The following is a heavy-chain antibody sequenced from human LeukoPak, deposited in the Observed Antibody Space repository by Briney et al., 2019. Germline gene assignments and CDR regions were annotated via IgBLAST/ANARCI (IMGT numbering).Heavy chain of an antibody. CDR3: ARGDSSSWYYYYYYMDV. J-gene: IGHJ6*03. CDR1: GYTFTSYD. V-gene: IGHV1-8*01. Sequence: ASVKVSCKASGYTFTSYDINWVRQATGQGLEWMGWMNPNSGNTGYAQKFQGRVTMTRDTSISTAYMELSRLRSDDTAVYYCARGDSSSWYYYYYYMDVWGKGTTVTISS. CDR2: MNPNSGNT. D-gene: IGHD6-13*01.